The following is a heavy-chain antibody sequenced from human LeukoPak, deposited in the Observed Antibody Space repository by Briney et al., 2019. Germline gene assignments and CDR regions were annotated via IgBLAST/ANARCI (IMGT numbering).Heavy chain of an antibody. CDR3: AGSVEYSSSAAGDY. J-gene: IGHJ4*02. V-gene: IGHV3-21*01. CDR2: ISSSSSYI. D-gene: IGHD6-6*01. CDR1: GFTFSSHS. Sequence: PGGSLRLSCAASGFTFSSHSMNWVRQAPGKGLEWVSSISSSSSYIYYADSVKGRFTISRDNAKNSLYLQMNSLRAEDTAVYYCAGSVEYSSSAAGDYWGQGTLVTVSS.